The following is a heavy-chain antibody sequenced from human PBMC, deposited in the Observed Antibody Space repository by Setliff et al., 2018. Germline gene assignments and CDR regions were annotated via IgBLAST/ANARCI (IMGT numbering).Heavy chain of an antibody. V-gene: IGHV4-34*01. CDR3: ARDYYDSSGYYYIVFDY. Sequence: SETLSLTCAVYGGSFSGNYWSWIRQPPGKGLEWIGEINHSGSTNHNPSLKSRVTISVDTSKNQFSLNLSSVTAADTAMYYCARDYYDSSGYYYIVFDYWGQGKLVTVSS. D-gene: IGHD3-22*01. CDR1: GGSFSGNY. CDR2: INHSGST. J-gene: IGHJ4*02.